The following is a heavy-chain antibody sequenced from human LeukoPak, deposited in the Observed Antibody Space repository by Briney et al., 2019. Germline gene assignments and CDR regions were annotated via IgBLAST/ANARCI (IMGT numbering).Heavy chain of an antibody. Sequence: GGSLRLSCAASGFTVSSNYMSWVRQAPGKGLEWVSVIYSGGSTYYADSVKGRFTISRDNSKNTLYLQMNSLRAEDTAVYYCAKDLGIAAAGGDYYFDYWGQGTLVTVSS. CDR1: GFTVSSNY. CDR2: IYSGGST. D-gene: IGHD6-13*01. V-gene: IGHV3-66*01. J-gene: IGHJ4*02. CDR3: AKDLGIAAAGGDYYFDY.